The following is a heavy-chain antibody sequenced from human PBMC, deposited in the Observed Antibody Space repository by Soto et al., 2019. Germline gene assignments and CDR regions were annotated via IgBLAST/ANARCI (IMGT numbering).Heavy chain of an antibody. V-gene: IGHV4-39*01. J-gene: IGHJ3*02. CDR2: IYYSGST. CDR3: ARQLEWLLYPTDAFDI. CDR1: GGSISSSSYY. Sequence: QLQLQESGPGLVKPSETLSLTCTVSGGSISSSSYYWGWIRQPPGKGLEWIGSIYYSGSTYYNPSLKSRVTISVDTSKNQFSLKLSSVTAADTAVYYCARQLEWLLYPTDAFDIWGQGTMVTVSS. D-gene: IGHD3-3*01.